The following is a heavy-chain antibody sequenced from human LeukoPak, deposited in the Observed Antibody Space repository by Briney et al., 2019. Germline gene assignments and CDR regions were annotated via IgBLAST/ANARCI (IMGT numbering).Heavy chain of an antibody. CDR1: GYTFTSYG. Sequence: ASVKVSCKASGYTFTSYGISWVRQAPGQGLEWMGWISAYNGNTNYAQKVQGRVTMTTDTSTSTAYMELRSLRSDDTAVYFCARGGAIMGLVGINYYYYYMDVWGKGTTVTVSS. CDR3: ARGGAIMGLVGINYYYYYMDV. V-gene: IGHV1-18*01. J-gene: IGHJ6*03. D-gene: IGHD2-21*01. CDR2: ISAYNGNT.